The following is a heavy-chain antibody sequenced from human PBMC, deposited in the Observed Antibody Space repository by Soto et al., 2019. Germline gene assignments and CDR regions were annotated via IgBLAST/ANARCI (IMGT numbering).Heavy chain of an antibody. CDR3: AKERCSGGSCYSYFDY. CDR1: GFTFSSYA. D-gene: IGHD2-15*01. V-gene: IGHV3-23*01. Sequence: GGSLRLSCAASGFTFSSYAMSWVRQAPGKGLEWVSAISGSGGSTYYADSVKGRFTISRDNSKNTLYLQMNSLRAEDTAVYYCAKERCSGGSCYSYFDYWGQGTLVTVSS. J-gene: IGHJ4*02. CDR2: ISGSGGST.